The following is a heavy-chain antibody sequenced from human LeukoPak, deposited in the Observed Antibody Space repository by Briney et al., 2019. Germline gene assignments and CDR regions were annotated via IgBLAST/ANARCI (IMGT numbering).Heavy chain of an antibody. J-gene: IGHJ6*03. CDR1: GSTFTSYD. D-gene: IGHD3-3*01. CDR3: ARECYDFWSGPFRYYYYFMDV. CDR2: MNPNSGTT. V-gene: IGHV1-8*01. Sequence: ASVKLSCKAAGSTFTSYDIKGMRQATGQGLEWMGWMNPNSGTTVYAQKFQRRVTMPRNTYIRTAYMELSSLRSEDTAVYYCARECYDFWSGPFRYYYYFMDVWGKGATVTVSS.